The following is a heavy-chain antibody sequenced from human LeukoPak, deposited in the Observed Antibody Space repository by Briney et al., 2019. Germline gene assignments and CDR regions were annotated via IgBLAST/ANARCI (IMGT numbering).Heavy chain of an antibody. V-gene: IGHV3-21*01. J-gene: IGHJ4*02. CDR1: GFTFSSYS. CDR3: AKDITGMDDY. Sequence: GGSLRLSCAASGFTFSSYSMNWVRQAPGKGLEWVSSISSSSSYIYYADSVKGRFTISRDNSKNTLYLQMNSLRAEDTAVYYCAKDITGMDDYWGQGTLVTVSS. D-gene: IGHD2-8*02. CDR2: ISSSSSYI.